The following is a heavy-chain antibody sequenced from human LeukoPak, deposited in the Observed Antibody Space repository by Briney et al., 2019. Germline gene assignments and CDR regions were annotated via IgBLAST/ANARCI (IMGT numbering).Heavy chain of an antibody. Sequence: ASVKVSCKASGYTFTGHYMHWVRQAPGQGLEWMGWMNPNSGNTGYAQKFQGRVTMTRNTSISTVYMELSSLRSEDTAVYYCARGRNYYDSSRYYYEGDAFDIWGQGTMVTVSS. J-gene: IGHJ3*02. CDR3: ARGRNYYDSSRYYYEGDAFDI. D-gene: IGHD3-22*01. CDR2: MNPNSGNT. V-gene: IGHV1-8*02. CDR1: GYTFTGHY.